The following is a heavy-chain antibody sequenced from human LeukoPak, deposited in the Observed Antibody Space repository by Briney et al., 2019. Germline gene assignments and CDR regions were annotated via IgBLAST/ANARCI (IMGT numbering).Heavy chain of an antibody. J-gene: IGHJ4*02. CDR3: ARDLRRYSSSWSFDY. D-gene: IGHD6-13*01. CDR2: IYYSGRT. CDR1: GGSISDYY. Sequence: PSETLSLTCTVSGGSISDYYWNWMRQPPGKGLEWIGYIYYSGRTNYNPSLKSRVTISEDTSKNQFSLKLSSVTAADTAVYYCARDLRRYSSSWSFDYWGQGTLVTVSS. V-gene: IGHV4-59*01.